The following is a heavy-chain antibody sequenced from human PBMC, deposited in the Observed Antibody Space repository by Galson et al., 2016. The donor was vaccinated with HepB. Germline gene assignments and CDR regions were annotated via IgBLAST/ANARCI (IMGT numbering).Heavy chain of an antibody. CDR3: ARNDYSQSGDYYNYYGMDV. J-gene: IGHJ6*02. D-gene: IGHD4-11*01. CDR1: GYTFTSYG. CDR2: ISPYNANT. V-gene: IGHV1-18*01. Sequence: SVKVSCKASGYTFTSYGISWVRQAPGQGLEWMGWISPYNANTNSGQKLPDRVTMTADTFTNTAYMELRSLKSDDTAVYYCARNDYSQSGDYYNYYGMDVWGQGTTVTVSS.